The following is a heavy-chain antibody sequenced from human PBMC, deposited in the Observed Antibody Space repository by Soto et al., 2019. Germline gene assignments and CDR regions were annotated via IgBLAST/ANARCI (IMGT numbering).Heavy chain of an antibody. CDR2: IFHSGSS. CDR3: ARDGGYGTPSDYYFDY. CDR1: GDSISSRGW. D-gene: IGHD5-18*01. V-gene: IGHV4-4*02. Sequence: SETLSLTCTISGDSISSRGWWTWVRQPPGRGLEWIGNIFHSGSSNYNPSLKHRVSISVDESKNQFSLKLTSVTAADTAVYYCARDGGYGTPSDYYFDYWGQGTLVTV. J-gene: IGHJ4*02.